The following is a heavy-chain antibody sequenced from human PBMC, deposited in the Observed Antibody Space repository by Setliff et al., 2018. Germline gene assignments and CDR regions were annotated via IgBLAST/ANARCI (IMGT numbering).Heavy chain of an antibody. V-gene: IGHV3-7*01. CDR1: GFTFSSYW. CDR3: ARDLPDYYDSSGPRLDY. D-gene: IGHD3-22*01. Sequence: GGSLRLSCAASGFTFSSYWMSWVRQAPGKGLEWVANIKQDGSVKYYVDSVKGRFTISRDNAKNSLYLQMNSLRAEDTAVYYCARDLPDYYDSSGPRLDYWGQGTLVTVSS. CDR2: IKQDGSVK. J-gene: IGHJ4*02.